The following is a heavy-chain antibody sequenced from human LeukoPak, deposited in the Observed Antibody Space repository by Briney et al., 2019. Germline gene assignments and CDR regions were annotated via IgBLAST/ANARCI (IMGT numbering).Heavy chain of an antibody. V-gene: IGHV3-73*01. J-gene: IGHJ4*02. CDR2: IRNKAKNYAT. D-gene: IGHD2-2*01. CDR1: GFTLSGYA. Sequence: GGSLRLSCAASGFAASGFTLSGYAVHWVRQASGKGLEWVGHIRNKAKNYATAYAASVEGRFTISRDDSRDTVYLQMHSLKTEDTAVYYCARQTSSCHDNWGQGTLVTVSS. CDR3: ARQTSSCHDN.